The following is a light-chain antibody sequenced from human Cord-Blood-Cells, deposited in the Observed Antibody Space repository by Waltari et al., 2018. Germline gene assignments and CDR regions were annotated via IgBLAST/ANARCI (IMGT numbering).Light chain of an antibody. J-gene: IGKJ3*01. CDR2: ESS. Sequence: DIQMTQSPSSLSATVGDSVAITCQARQDISNYLNWYQQKPGKAPTLLIYESSNLDTGVPSRFSGSGSGTDFTFTISSLQPEDIATYYCQQYDNLLVTCGPGTKVDIK. CDR1: QDISNY. CDR3: QQYDNLLVT. V-gene: IGKV1-33*01.